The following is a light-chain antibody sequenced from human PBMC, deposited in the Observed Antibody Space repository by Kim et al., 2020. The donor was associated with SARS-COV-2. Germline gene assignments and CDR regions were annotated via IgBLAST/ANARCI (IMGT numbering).Light chain of an antibody. CDR1: QSVDGW. V-gene: IGKV1-5*03. CDR3: KQYETYWT. J-gene: IGKJ1*01. CDR2: QAS. Sequence: DIQMTQSPSTLSAFVGDRVTMTCRASQSVDGWLAWYQQKPGKAPRLLIYQASKLASGVPSRFSGSGSGTDSTLTVSNLQSDDSAVYYCKQYETYWTFGPGTRVDIK.